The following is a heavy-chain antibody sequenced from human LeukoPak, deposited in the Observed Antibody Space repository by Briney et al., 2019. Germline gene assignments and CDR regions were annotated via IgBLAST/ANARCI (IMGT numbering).Heavy chain of an antibody. CDR3: ATCCVGSPNCQTTGYDH. V-gene: IGHV3-23*01. CDR2: ISDSGRNT. J-gene: IGHJ4*02. Sequence: GGSLRLSCAASGFTFSIYAMNWVRQAPGKGLEWVSGISDSGRNTYYSDSVKGRFTISRDNSESTVYLQMNSLTAEDPAQYYCATCCVGSPNCQTTGYDHWGQGTLVTVSS. CDR1: GFTFSIYA. D-gene: IGHD2-15*01.